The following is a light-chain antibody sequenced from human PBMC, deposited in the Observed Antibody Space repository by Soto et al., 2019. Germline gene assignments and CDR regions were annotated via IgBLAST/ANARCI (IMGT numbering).Light chain of an antibody. Sequence: DIQMNQSPSSLSASLGDRVTITCRASQGIGVYLAWFQQKPGKVPKLLSYAASTLHSGVPSRFSGSGSGTDFTLTISSLQPEDFATYYCQKYNSAPLTFGGGTKVEIK. J-gene: IGKJ4*01. CDR1: QGIGVY. V-gene: IGKV1-27*01. CDR2: AAS. CDR3: QKYNSAPLT.